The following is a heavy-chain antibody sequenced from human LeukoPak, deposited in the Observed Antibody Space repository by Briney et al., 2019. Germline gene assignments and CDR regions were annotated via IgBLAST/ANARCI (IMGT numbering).Heavy chain of an antibody. CDR1: GGTFSSYA. J-gene: IGHJ4*02. CDR3: ARGTGFSGSCDY. V-gene: IGHV1-69*04. D-gene: IGHD3-10*01. CDR2: IIPILGIA. Sequence: ASVKVSCKASGGTFSSYAISWVRQAPGQGLEWMGRIIPILGIANYAQKFQGRVTITADESTSTAYMELSSLRSEDTAVYYCARGTGFSGSCDYWGQGTLVTVSS.